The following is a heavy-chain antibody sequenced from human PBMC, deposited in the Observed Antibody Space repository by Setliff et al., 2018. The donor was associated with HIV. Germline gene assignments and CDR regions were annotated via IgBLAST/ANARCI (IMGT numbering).Heavy chain of an antibody. V-gene: IGHV4-38-2*01. CDR3: ARSLAYCSGGGCSSGNYYYMDV. J-gene: IGHJ6*03. CDR2: IFHAGST. Sequence: ETLSLTCPVSGYSISSGYYWGWIRQSPEKGLEWIGSIFHAGSTYYNPSLKSRVTLSVDTSENQYSLKLTSLIATDTAVYYCARSLAYCSGGGCSSGNYYYMDVWGKGTTVTVSS. CDR1: GYSISSGYY. D-gene: IGHD2-15*01.